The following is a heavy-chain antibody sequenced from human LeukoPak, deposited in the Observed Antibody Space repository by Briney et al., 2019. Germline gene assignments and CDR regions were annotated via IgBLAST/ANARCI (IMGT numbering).Heavy chain of an antibody. J-gene: IGHJ5*02. D-gene: IGHD2-21*01. CDR1: GFTFSSYG. CDR2: ISYDGSNK. V-gene: IGHV3-30*18. Sequence: PGRSLRLSCAASGFTFSSYGMHWVRQAPGKGLEWVAVISYDGSNKYYADSVKGRFTISRDNSKNTLYLQMNSLRAEDTAVYYCAKDGGLRWRGTLTWGQGTLVTVSS. CDR3: AKDGGLRWRGTLT.